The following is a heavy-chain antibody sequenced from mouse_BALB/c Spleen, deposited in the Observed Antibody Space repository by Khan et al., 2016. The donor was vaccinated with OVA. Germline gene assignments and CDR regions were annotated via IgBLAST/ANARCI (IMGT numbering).Heavy chain of an antibody. CDR1: GYSITSEFA. Sequence: EVQLQESGPGLVKPSQSLSLTCTVTGYSITSEFAWNWIRQFPGNKLEWMGYISYSGNTRYNPSLKSLISITLDTSRNQFFLHLNSVTTEDTATYYCARNDYYDYDPFPYWGQGTLVTVSA. J-gene: IGHJ3*01. V-gene: IGHV3-2*02. CDR2: ISYSGNT. CDR3: ARNDYYDYDPFPY. D-gene: IGHD2-4*01.